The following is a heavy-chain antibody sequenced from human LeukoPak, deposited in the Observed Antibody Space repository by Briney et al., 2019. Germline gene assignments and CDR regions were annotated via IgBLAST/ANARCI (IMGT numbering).Heavy chain of an antibody. CDR3: ARVPLTMIVVVFDY. V-gene: IGHV3-48*04. Sequence: GGSLRFSCAASGFTFSSYSMNWVRQAPGKGLEWVSYISSSSSTIYYADSVKGRFTISRDNAKNSLYLQMNSLRAEDTAVYYCARVPLTMIVVVFDYWGQGTLVTVSS. J-gene: IGHJ4*02. D-gene: IGHD3-22*01. CDR2: ISSSSSTI. CDR1: GFTFSSYS.